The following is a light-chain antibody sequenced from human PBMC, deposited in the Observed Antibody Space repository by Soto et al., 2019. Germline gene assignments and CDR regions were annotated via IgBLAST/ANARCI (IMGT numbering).Light chain of an antibody. CDR2: EVS. CDR3: SSYSSTTLV. CDR1: TSDVGGYNY. Sequence: QSVLTQPASVSGSPGQSIAISCTGTTSDVGGYNYVSWYQQHPGKAPKLLLSEVSNRPSGVSDRFSGSKSGNTASLTISGLQAEDEADYYCSSYSSTTLVFGTGTKVTVL. V-gene: IGLV2-14*01. J-gene: IGLJ1*01.